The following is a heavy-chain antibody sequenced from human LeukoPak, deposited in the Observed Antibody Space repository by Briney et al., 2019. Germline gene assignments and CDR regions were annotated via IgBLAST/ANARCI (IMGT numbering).Heavy chain of an antibody. D-gene: IGHD1-26*01. J-gene: IGHJ4*02. CDR3: ARERTRGAPPGV. V-gene: IGHV4-4*07. CDR2: IYASGTI. CDR1: GVSISNYY. Sequence: SETLSLTCTVSGVSISNYYWSWIRQPAGKGLECIGRIYASGTINYNPSLRSRVTMSVDTSKNQFSLKLTSVTAADTAVYYCARERTRGAPPGVWGQGTLVTVSS.